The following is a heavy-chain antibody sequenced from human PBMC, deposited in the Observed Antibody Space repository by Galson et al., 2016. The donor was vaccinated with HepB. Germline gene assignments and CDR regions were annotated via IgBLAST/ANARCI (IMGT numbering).Heavy chain of an antibody. V-gene: IGHV3-23*01. D-gene: IGHD3-3*01. Sequence: CAASGFTFSYYAMNWVRQAPGKGLEWVPAISGSGGSTYYADSVKGRFTISRDNSKNTLYLQMNSLSAEDTAVYYCAKGGEWLLYFDYWGQGTLVTVSS. CDR2: ISGSGGST. CDR1: GFTFSYYA. CDR3: AKGGEWLLYFDY. J-gene: IGHJ4*02.